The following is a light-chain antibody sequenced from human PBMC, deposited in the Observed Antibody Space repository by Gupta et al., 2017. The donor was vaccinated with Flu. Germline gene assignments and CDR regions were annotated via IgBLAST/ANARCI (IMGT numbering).Light chain of an antibody. CDR2: GAS. Sequence: EIVLTQSPGTLSLSPGERATLSCRASQSVTNSFLAWYQQKPGQAPRLLIYGASSRATGIPDRFGGSGSGTDFTLTISRLEPGDFAVYYCQQDSSPPLTFGWGTKVEIK. CDR1: QSVTNSF. CDR3: QQDSSPPLT. V-gene: IGKV3-20*01. J-gene: IGKJ4*01.